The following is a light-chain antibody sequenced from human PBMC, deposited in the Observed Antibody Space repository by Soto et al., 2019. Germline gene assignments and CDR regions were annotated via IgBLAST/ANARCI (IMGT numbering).Light chain of an antibody. V-gene: IGKV3-20*01. CDR3: QQYSSSPPEFT. CDR1: QSVSSSY. CDR2: GAS. Sequence: EIVLTQSPGTLSLSPWERSTLSCRASQSVSSSYLAWYQQRPGQAPRLLIFGASYRATGVPDRFSGSGSGTDFTLTISRLEPEDFAVYYCQQYSSSPPEFTFGPGTKVDSK. J-gene: IGKJ3*01.